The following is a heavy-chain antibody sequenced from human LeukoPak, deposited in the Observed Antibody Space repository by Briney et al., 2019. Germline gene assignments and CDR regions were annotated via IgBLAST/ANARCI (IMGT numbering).Heavy chain of an antibody. CDR3: ATPAGEVPAASHYYGMDV. Sequence: GGSLRLSCAASGFTFSSYSMNWVRQAPGKGLEWVSSISSSSSYIYYADSVKSRFTISRDNAKNSLYLQMNSLRAEDTAVYYCATPAGEVPAASHYYGMDVWGKGTTVTVSS. V-gene: IGHV3-21*01. D-gene: IGHD2-2*01. CDR1: GFTFSSYS. J-gene: IGHJ6*04. CDR2: ISSSSSYI.